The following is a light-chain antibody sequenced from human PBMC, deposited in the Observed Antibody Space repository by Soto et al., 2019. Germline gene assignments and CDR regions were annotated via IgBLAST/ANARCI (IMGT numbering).Light chain of an antibody. V-gene: IGKV1-39*01. CDR2: AAS. J-gene: IGKJ4*01. CDR1: QSISSY. Sequence: DIQMTQSPYSLSASVGDRVTITCRASQSISSYLYWYQQKPGKAPELLIYAASSLQSGVPSRFSGSGSATDFTLTISSLQPEDFATYYCQQSYTTPLTFGGGTKVEIK. CDR3: QQSYTTPLT.